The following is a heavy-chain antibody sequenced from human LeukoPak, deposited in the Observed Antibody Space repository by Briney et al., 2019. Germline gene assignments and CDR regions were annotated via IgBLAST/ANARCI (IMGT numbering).Heavy chain of an antibody. V-gene: IGHV4-39*06. CDR3: ARTRQKNRVFFYY. Sequence: SETLSLTCTVSGGSISSNSYYWGWIRQPPGKGLEWIGSIYYSGSTYYNPSLKSRVTISVDTSKNQFPLKLSSVTAAETAVYYCARTRQKNRVFFYYWGQGTLVTVSS. J-gene: IGHJ4*02. D-gene: IGHD1-14*01. CDR2: IYYSGST. CDR1: GGSISSNSYY.